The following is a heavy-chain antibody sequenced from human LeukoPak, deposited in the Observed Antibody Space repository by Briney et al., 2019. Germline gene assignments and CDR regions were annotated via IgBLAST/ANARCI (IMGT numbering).Heavy chain of an antibody. CDR3: ARTSDTSGRLYWYFDL. J-gene: IGHJ2*01. Sequence: GGSLRLSCAASGFTFSSYGMSWVRQAPGKGLEWVSAISGSGGSTYYADSVKGRFTISRDNAKNSLYLQMNSLRAEDTAVYYCARTSDTSGRLYWYFDLWGRGTLVTVSS. CDR2: ISGSGGST. CDR1: GFTFSSYG. V-gene: IGHV3-23*01. D-gene: IGHD3-22*01.